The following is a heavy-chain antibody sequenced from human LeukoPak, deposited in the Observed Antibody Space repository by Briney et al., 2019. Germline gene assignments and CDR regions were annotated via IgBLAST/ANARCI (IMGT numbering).Heavy chain of an antibody. CDR1: GGSVTTSSFY. J-gene: IGHJ5*02. D-gene: IGHD1-26*01. Sequence: PSETLSLTSTLSGGSVTTSSFYWAWIRHPPGKGLECIGTIYYSGITYYHSSLKSRVTISVDTPKNQFSLKRNSVTAADTAVYYCARHYSGLDPWGQGTLVTVSS. V-gene: IGHV4-39*07. CDR3: ARHYSGLDP. CDR2: IYYSGIT.